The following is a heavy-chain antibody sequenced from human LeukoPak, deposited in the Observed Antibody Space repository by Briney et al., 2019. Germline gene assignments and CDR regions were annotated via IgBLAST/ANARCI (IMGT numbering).Heavy chain of an antibody. CDR3: ARRPFVNHIYFDY. CDR1: GGSISSGDYY. V-gene: IGHV4-30-4*02. CDR2: IYYSGST. J-gene: IGHJ4*02. Sequence: SETLSLTCTVSGGSISSGDYYWSWIRQPPGKGLEWIGYIYYSGSTYYNPSLKSRVTISVDTSKNQFSLKLSSVTAADTAVYYCARRPFVNHIYFDYWGQGTLVTVSS. D-gene: IGHD3-16*01.